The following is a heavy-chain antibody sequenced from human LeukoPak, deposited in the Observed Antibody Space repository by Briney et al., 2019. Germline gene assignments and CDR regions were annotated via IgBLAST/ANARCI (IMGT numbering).Heavy chain of an antibody. CDR2: IYSGGTT. J-gene: IGHJ3*02. D-gene: IGHD3-10*01. CDR1: GFTVSSNC. V-gene: IGHV3-66*01. Sequence: GGSLRLSCAASGFTVSSNCMSWVRQAPGKGLEWVSIIYSGGTTYYADSVKGRFTISRDNSKNTLYLQMNSLRAEDTAVYYCARDPGDYYGSGSSDAFDIWGQGTMVTVSS. CDR3: ARDPGDYYGSGSSDAFDI.